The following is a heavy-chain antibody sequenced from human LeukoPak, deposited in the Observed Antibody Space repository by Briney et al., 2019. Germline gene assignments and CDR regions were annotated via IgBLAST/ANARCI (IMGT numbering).Heavy chain of an antibody. V-gene: IGHV3-23*01. CDR3: AKVFGYYARAHTNY. J-gene: IGHJ4*02. CDR2: ISGSGGST. CDR1: GFTFSSYA. Sequence: PGGSLRLSCAASGFTFSSYAMSWVRQAPGKGLEWVSAISGSGGSTNYADSVKGRFTISRDNSKNTLYLQMNSLRAEDTAVYYCAKVFGYYARAHTNYWGQGILVTVSS. D-gene: IGHD3-22*01.